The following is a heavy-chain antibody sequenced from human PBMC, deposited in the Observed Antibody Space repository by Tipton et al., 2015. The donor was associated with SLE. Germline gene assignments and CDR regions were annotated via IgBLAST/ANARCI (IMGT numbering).Heavy chain of an antibody. CDR3: ARKDTTMVWGDYYYGMDV. CDR1: GFTFTGYW. J-gene: IGHJ6*02. CDR2: INHSGST. D-gene: IGHD5-18*01. Sequence: LRLSCAASGFTFTGYWMTWIRQPPGKGLEWIGEINHSGSTNYNPSLKSRVSISVDTSKNQFSLKLSSVTAADTAVYYCARKDTTMVWGDYYYGMDVWGQGTTVTVSS. V-gene: IGHV4-34*08.